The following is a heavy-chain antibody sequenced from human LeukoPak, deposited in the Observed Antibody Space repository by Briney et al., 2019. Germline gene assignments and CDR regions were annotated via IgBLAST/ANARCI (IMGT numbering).Heavy chain of an antibody. D-gene: IGHD1-26*01. CDR1: GGTFSSYA. Sequence: ASVKVSCKASGGTFSSYAISWVRQAPGQGLEWMGRIIPIFGTANYAQKFQGRVTITTDESTSTAYMELSSLRSEDTAVYYCARAPSIVGATLGYWGQGTLVTVSS. CDR3: ARAPSIVGATLGY. V-gene: IGHV1-69*05. CDR2: IIPIFGTA. J-gene: IGHJ4*02.